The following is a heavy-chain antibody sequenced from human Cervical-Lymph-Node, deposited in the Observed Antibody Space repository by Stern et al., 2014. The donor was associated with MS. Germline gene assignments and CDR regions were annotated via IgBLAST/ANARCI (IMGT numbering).Heavy chain of an antibody. CDR3: ASPLTATSVPFGYYGMDV. CDR2: IVPLFGKP. CDR1: GGTFSNYA. J-gene: IGHJ6*02. D-gene: IGHD4-17*01. V-gene: IGHV1-69*01. Sequence: VQLVESGAEVKKPGSSVKVSCKASGGTFSNYATSWVRQAPGQGLEWMGGIVPLFGKPNYAQKFQGRVTITADESTSTAYMDLSSPRSEDTAVYYCASPLTATSVPFGYYGMDVWGQGTTVTVS.